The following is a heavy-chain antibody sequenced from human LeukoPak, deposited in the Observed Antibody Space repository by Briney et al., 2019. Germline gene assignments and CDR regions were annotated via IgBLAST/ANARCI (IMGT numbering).Heavy chain of an antibody. D-gene: IGHD3-3*01. Sequence: ASVKVSCKASGGTFSSYAISWVRQAPGQGLEWMGGIIPIFGTANYAQKFQGRVTITADESTSTAYMELSSLRSEDTAVYYCAREGFPPKISDFWSGLGPYYYYGMDVWGQGTTVTVSS. CDR2: IIPIFGTA. CDR3: AREGFPPKISDFWSGLGPYYYYGMDV. V-gene: IGHV1-69*13. CDR1: GGTFSSYA. J-gene: IGHJ6*02.